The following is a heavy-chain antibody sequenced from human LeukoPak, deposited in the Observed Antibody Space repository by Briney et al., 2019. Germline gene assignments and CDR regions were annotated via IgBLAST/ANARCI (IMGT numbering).Heavy chain of an antibody. V-gene: IGHV4-59*01. Sequence: KPSETLSLTCTVSGGSISSYYWSWIRQPQGKGLEWIGYIYYSGSTNYNPSLRSRVTISVDTSKNQFSLKLSSVTAADTAVYYCARGYGDYAWDAFDIWGQGTMVTVSS. CDR3: ARGYGDYAWDAFDI. CDR2: IYYSGST. J-gene: IGHJ3*02. D-gene: IGHD4-17*01. CDR1: GGSISSYY.